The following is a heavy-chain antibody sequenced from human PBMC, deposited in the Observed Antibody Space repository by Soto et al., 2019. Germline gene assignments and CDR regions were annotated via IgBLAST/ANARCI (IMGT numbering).Heavy chain of an antibody. CDR3: ARFGRIAAAGWFDP. Sequence: SGGSLRLSCAASGFTVSSNYMSWVRQAPGKGLEWVSVIYSGGSTYYADSVKGRFTISRDNSKNTLYLQMNSLRAEDTAVYYCARFGRIAAAGWFDPWGQGTLVTVSS. J-gene: IGHJ5*02. V-gene: IGHV3-53*01. D-gene: IGHD6-13*01. CDR2: IYSGGST. CDR1: GFTVSSNY.